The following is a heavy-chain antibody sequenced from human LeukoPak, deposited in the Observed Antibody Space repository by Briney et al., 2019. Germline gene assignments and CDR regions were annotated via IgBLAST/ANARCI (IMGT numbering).Heavy chain of an antibody. CDR2: ISSSGTTI. Sequence: GGSLRLSCAASGFTFSSYEMNRVRQAPGKGLEWVSYISSSGTTIYYADSVKGRFTISRDNAKNSLYLQMNSLRAEDTAVYYCARDAGANSYYYYGMDVWGQGTTVTVSS. CDR3: ARDAGANSYYYYGMDV. V-gene: IGHV3-48*03. CDR1: GFTFSSYE. J-gene: IGHJ6*02. D-gene: IGHD1-26*01.